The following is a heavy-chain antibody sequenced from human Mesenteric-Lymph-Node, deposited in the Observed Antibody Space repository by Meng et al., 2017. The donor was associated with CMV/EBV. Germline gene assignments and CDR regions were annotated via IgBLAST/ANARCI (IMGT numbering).Heavy chain of an antibody. Sequence: QVQLQESCPVLVKPSAPLSITCPVPGGSFSSYPWSWIRQPPGKGLAWVGYMSYSGSTKYNPSLKSRITMSLDTSKNQFSLELSSVTAADTAVYYCGRDNWGSIDYWGQGTLVTVSS. CDR2: MSYSGST. V-gene: IGHV4-59*13. CDR1: GGSFSSYP. CDR3: GRDNWGSIDY. J-gene: IGHJ4*02. D-gene: IGHD7-27*01.